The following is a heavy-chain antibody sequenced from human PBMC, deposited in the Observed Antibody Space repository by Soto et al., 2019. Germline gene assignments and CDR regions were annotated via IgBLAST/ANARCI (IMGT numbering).Heavy chain of an antibody. CDR2: IYPGVNI. J-gene: IGHJ5*02. CDR3: VRVLCPDSGSWYEGWIDP. D-gene: IGHD6-13*01. CDR1: GGSISSGY. Sequence: SETLSLTCSVSGGSISSGYWTWIRHPPGKGLEWIVYIYPGVNINYNSTHKRRVILKVDTSKTQFSLKLGSVTAGGRGVYDWVRVLCPDSGSWYEGWIDPWAQGTRVTVS. V-gene: IGHV4-4*08.